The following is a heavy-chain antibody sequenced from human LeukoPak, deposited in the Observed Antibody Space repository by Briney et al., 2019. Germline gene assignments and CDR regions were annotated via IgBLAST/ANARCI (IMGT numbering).Heavy chain of an antibody. CDR1: GGSFSGYY. CDR2: INHSGST. V-gene: IGHV4-34*01. CDR3: ARLTAYSSFDP. D-gene: IGHD6-13*01. Sequence: SETLSLTCAVYGGSFSGYYWSWIRQPPGKGLEWIGEINHSGSTNYNPSLKSRVTISVDTSKNQFSLKLSSVTAADTAVYYCARLTAYSSFDPWGQGTLVTVSS. J-gene: IGHJ5*02.